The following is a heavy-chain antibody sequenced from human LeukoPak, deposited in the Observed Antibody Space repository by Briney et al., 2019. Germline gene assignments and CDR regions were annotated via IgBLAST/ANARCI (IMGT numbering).Heavy chain of an antibody. Sequence: HPGGSLRLSCAASGFIVSSNYMSWVRQAPGKGLEWVSVIYSDGSTYYADSVKGRFTISRDISKNTLHLQMNSLRAEDTAVYYCANLIGYFDYWGQGTLVTVSS. CDR3: ANLIGYFDY. CDR1: GFIVSSNY. CDR2: IYSDGST. J-gene: IGHJ4*02. V-gene: IGHV3-53*01. D-gene: IGHD3-3*01.